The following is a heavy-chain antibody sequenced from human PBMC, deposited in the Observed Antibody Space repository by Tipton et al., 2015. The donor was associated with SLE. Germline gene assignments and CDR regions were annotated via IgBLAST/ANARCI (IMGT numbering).Heavy chain of an antibody. D-gene: IGHD6-13*01. V-gene: IGHV1-8*02. CDR2: MNPKTGNT. J-gene: IGHJ6*03. Sequence: QLVQSGAEVKKPGASVKVSCKASGYTFTNYDVNWVRQATGQGLEWMGWMNPKTGNTGYAQKFQGRVTMTRNTSVSTAYMELSSLRSEDTAVYYCLQQQLFGYYYMDVWGKGTTVTVSS. CDR3: LQQQLFGYYYMDV. CDR1: GYTFTNYD.